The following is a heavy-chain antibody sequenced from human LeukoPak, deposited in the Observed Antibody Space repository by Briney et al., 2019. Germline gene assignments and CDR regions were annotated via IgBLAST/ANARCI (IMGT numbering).Heavy chain of an antibody. V-gene: IGHV3-23*01. Sequence: PGGSLRLSCAASGFTFSSYAMSWVRQAPGKGLEGVSGISGSGGTTFYADSVKGRFTISRDNSKNTLYLQMNSLRAEDTAVYYCAKRRDSSGYYYFDYWGQGTLVTVSS. D-gene: IGHD3-22*01. CDR1: GFTFSSYA. CDR2: ISGSGGTT. CDR3: AKRRDSSGYYYFDY. J-gene: IGHJ4*02.